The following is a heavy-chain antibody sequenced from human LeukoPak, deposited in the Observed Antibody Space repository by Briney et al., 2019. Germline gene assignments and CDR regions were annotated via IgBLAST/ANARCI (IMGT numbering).Heavy chain of an antibody. D-gene: IGHD6-19*01. V-gene: IGHV4-4*07. Sequence: SETLSLTCSVSGDSMTTFDWSWIRQPAGKGLEWVGQVFTSGTTAYSASLKSRLTISLDKSNNQVSMKLISVPAADTAVYYCARHSPTGWYYFDSWGQGALVIVSS. J-gene: IGHJ4*02. CDR2: VFTSGTT. CDR3: ARHSPTGWYYFDS. CDR1: GDSMTTFD.